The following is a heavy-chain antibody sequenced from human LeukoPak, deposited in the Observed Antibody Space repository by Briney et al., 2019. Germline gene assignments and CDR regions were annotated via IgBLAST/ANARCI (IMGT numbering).Heavy chain of an antibody. CDR2: ISSSSSYT. CDR3: ARDLSSGYCYFDY. CDR1: GFTFSDYY. D-gene: IGHD3-22*01. Sequence: PGGSLRLSCAASGFTFSDYYMSWIRQAPGKGLEWVSYISSSSSYTNYADSAKGRFTISRDNAKNSLYLQVNSLRAEDTAVYYCARDLSSGYCYFDYWGQGTLVTVSS. V-gene: IGHV3-11*06. J-gene: IGHJ4*02.